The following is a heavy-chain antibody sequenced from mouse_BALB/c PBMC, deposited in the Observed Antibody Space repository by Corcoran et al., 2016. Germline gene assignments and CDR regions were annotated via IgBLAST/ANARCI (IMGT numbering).Heavy chain of an antibody. Sequence: EVQLQQSGAELVRPGALVKLSCKASGFNIKDYYMHWVKQRPEQDLEWIGWIDPENGNTIYDPKFQGKASITADTSSNTAYLQLSSLTSEDTAVYYWARSGSSYWLAYWGQGKLATVSA. D-gene: IGHD1-1*01. CDR2: IDPENGNT. CDR1: GFNIKDYY. V-gene: IGHV14-1*02. CDR3: ARSGSSYWLAY. J-gene: IGHJ3*01.